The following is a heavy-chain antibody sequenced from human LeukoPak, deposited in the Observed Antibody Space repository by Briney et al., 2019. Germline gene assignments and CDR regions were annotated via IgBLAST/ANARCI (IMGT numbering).Heavy chain of an antibody. D-gene: IGHD4-17*01. CDR2: IYYGGST. J-gene: IGHJ4*02. CDR3: ARGDGDYTIDY. V-gene: IGHV4-59*01. CDR1: GGSISCYY. Sequence: SETLSLTCTVSGGSISCYYWSWIRQPPGKGLEWIGYIYYGGSTNYNPSLKSRVTMSVDTSKNQFSLKLSSVTAADTAVYYCARGDGDYTIDYWGQGTLVTVSS.